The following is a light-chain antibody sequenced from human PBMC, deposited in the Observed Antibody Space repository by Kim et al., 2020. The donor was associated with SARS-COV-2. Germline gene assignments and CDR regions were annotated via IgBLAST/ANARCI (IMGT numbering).Light chain of an antibody. J-gene: IGLJ2*01. Sequence: QSALTQPPSASGSPGQSIAISCTGTTNDVGANNYVSWYQQYPGRAPKLILYELTKRPSGVPDRFSGSKSGNTASLTVSGLQAEDEAHYYCSSYAGTNDVRFGGGTQLTVL. V-gene: IGLV2-8*01. CDR1: TNDVGANNY. CDR3: SSYAGTNDVR. CDR2: ELT.